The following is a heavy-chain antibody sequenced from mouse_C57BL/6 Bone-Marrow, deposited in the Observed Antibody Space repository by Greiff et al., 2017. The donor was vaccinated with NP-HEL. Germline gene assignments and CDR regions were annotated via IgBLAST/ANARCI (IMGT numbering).Heavy chain of an antibody. D-gene: IGHD2-4*01. V-gene: IGHV5-4*01. Sequence: EVQGVESGGGLVKPGGSLKLSCAASGFTFSSYAMSWVRQTPEKRLEWVATISDGGSYTYYPDNVKGRFTISRDNAKNNLYLQMSHLKSEDTSMYYCAREWGLRRLYAMDYWGQGTSVTVSS. CDR1: GFTFSSYA. CDR3: AREWGLRRLYAMDY. J-gene: IGHJ4*01. CDR2: ISDGGSYT.